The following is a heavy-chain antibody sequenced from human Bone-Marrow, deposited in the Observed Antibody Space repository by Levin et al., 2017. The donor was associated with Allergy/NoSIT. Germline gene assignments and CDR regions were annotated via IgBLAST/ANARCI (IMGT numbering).Heavy chain of an antibody. CDR2: ISGNGGAT. CDR3: AKQYQYCTGGICYVNY. Sequence: PGGSLRLSCAASGFTFTNYAMTWVRQAPGKGLEWVSTISGNGGATYYADSVKGRFTISRDKSNNTLYLQMNGLRAEDAAVYYCAKQYQYCTGGICYVNYWGQGTLVTVSS. CDR1: GFTFTNYA. D-gene: IGHD2-8*02. J-gene: IGHJ4*02. V-gene: IGHV3-23*01.